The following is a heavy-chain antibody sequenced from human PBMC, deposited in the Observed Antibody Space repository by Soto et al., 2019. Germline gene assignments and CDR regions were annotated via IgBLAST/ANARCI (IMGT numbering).Heavy chain of an antibody. V-gene: IGHV1-2*04. Sequence: ASVKVSCKASGYTFTDYYMHWVRQAPGQGLEWMGWINPNSGGTNYAQKFQGWVTMTRDTSISTAYMELSRLRSDDTAVYYCAREYYDILTGYKLFDCWGQGTLVTVSS. CDR1: GYTFTDYY. D-gene: IGHD3-9*01. J-gene: IGHJ4*02. CDR2: INPNSGGT. CDR3: AREYYDILTGYKLFDC.